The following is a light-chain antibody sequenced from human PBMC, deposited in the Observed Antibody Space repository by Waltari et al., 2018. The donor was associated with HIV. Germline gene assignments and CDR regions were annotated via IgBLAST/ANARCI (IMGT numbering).Light chain of an antibody. CDR1: QSVLYNSNSKNY. CDR2: WAS. Sequence: DIVLTQSPDSLAVSLGERATINCKASQSVLYNSNSKNYLSWYQQRPGQPPKLLIYWASTRESGVPSRFSGSGSGTEFTLTISSLQPEDFATYYCQQLNSYPPTFGGGTKVEIK. J-gene: IGKJ4*01. CDR3: QQLNSYPPT. V-gene: IGKV4-1*01.